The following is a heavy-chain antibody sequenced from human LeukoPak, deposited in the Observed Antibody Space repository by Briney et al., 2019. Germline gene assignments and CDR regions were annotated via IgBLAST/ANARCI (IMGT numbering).Heavy chain of an antibody. J-gene: IGHJ4*02. CDR2: ISGSGNDI. CDR1: GFIFSGYY. Sequence: GGSLRLSCATSGFIFSGYYMSWIRQAPGKGLEWVSYISGSGNDISYADSVKGRFTISRDNAKGSLYLQMNSLRAADTAVYYCGTHAGRAGSDDWGQGTLVTVSS. D-gene: IGHD5-24*01. CDR3: GTHAGRAGSDD. V-gene: IGHV3-11*01.